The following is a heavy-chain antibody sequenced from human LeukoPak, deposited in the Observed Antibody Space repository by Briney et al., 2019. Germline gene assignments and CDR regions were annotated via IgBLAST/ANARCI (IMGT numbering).Heavy chain of an antibody. V-gene: IGHV1-2*02. D-gene: IGHD2-2*01. J-gene: IGHJ4*02. CDR3: ARSIVEVPAAMNY. Sequence: ASVKVSCKASGYTFTGYYMHWVRQAPGQGLEWMGWINPNSGGTNYAQKFQGRVTMTRDTSISTAYMELSRLRSDDTAVYYCARSIVEVPAAMNYWGQGTLVTVSS. CDR1: GYTFTGYY. CDR2: INPNSGGT.